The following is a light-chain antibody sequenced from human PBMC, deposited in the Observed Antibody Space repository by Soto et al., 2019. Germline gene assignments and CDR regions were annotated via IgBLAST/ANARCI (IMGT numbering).Light chain of an antibody. J-gene: IGKJ1*01. CDR2: GAS. V-gene: IGKV3-15*01. CDR1: QSVSGN. Sequence: EIVMTQSPGTLSVSPGERATLSCRASQSVSGNLAWYQQKPGQAPRLLIYGASTRATGIPARFSGSGSRTEFTLTISSLQSEDFAVYYGQQYNNWPRTFGQGTKVEIK. CDR3: QQYNNWPRT.